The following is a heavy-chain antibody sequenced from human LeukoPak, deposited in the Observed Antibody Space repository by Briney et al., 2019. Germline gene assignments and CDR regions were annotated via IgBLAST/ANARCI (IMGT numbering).Heavy chain of an antibody. CDR1: GGSFSGYH. Sequence: SETLSLTCAVYGGSFSGYHWSWIPQPPGRGLEWNGEINHSGSTNYNPPLKSRVNISVDTSRNQFSLKLSSVTAADTAVYYCARKDRWVRTFDCWGQGTLVTVSS. CDR3: ARKDRWVRTFDC. V-gene: IGHV4-34*01. D-gene: IGHD5-12*01. CDR2: INHSGST. J-gene: IGHJ4*02.